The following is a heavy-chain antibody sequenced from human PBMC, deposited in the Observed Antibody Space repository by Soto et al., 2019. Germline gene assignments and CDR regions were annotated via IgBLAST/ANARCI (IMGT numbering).Heavy chain of an antibody. V-gene: IGHV5-10-1*01. J-gene: IGHJ6*02. CDR1: GYSFTSYW. Sequence: GESPKISCKGSGYSFTSYWISWVRQMPGKGLEWMGRIDPSDSYTNYSPSFQGHVTISADKSISTAYLQWSSLKASDTAMYYCARDYDFWSGYYYGMDVWGQGTTVTVSS. D-gene: IGHD3-3*01. CDR3: ARDYDFWSGYYYGMDV. CDR2: IDPSDSYT.